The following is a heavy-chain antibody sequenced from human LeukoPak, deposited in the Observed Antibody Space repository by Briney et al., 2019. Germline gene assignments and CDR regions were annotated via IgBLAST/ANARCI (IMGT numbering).Heavy chain of an antibody. CDR2: IAIDGTT. CDR3: ATTDTVTTRGWFDP. CDR1: GFTFSNYW. J-gene: IGHJ5*02. D-gene: IGHD4-17*01. Sequence: GGSLRLSCAASGFTFSNYWMHWVRHAPGKGLVWVSGIAIDGTTTYADSVKGRFTISRDNAKNSLYLQMNNLSAGDTAVYYCATTDTVTTRGWFDPWGQGTLVTVSS. V-gene: IGHV3-74*01.